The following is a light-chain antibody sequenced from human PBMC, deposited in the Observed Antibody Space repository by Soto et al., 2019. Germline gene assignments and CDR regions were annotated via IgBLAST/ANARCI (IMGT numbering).Light chain of an antibody. Sequence: EIVLTQSPGTLSLSPGERAKLSCRASQSVSSSYLPWYQQKPGHAPRILIYGASSRATGLQDWFSGSGSGTDFTLTISRLEPEDLAVDYCQQYGISPPWTFGQGTKVEMK. CDR2: GAS. J-gene: IGKJ1*01. CDR1: QSVSSSY. V-gene: IGKV3-20*01. CDR3: QQYGISPPWT.